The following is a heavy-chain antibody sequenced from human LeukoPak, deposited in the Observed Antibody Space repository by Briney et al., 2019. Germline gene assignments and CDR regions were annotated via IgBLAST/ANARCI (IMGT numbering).Heavy chain of an antibody. CDR1: GGSISSYY. CDR2: IYYSGST. D-gene: IGHD6-13*01. V-gene: IGHV4-59*01. Sequence: PSETLSLTCTVSGGSISSYYWSWIRQPPGKGLEWIGYIYYSGSTNYNPSLKSRVTISVDTSKNQFSLKLSSVTAADTAVYYCARVTGCSWYVRWFDPWGQGTLVTVSS. J-gene: IGHJ5*02. CDR3: ARVTGCSWYVRWFDP.